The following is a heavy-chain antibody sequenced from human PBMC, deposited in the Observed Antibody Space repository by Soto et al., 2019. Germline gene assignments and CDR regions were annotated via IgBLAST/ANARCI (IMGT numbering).Heavy chain of an antibody. D-gene: IGHD2-8*01. Sequence: EVQLVESGGGLVKPGGSLRLSCAGSGFTFSSSTMTWVRQAPGKGVEWVSSISSSSSYIYQPDSLKGRFTISRDNAKNSVFLQMSSLRAEDTAVYYCARDLGEVYATWGQGTLVTVSS. J-gene: IGHJ5*02. V-gene: IGHV3-21*01. CDR3: ARDLGEVYAT. CDR2: ISSSSSYI. CDR1: GFTFSSST.